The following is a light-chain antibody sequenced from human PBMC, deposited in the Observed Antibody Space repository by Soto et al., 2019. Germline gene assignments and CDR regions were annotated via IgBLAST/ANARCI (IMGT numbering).Light chain of an antibody. CDR3: QQRSNWPTIS. CDR1: ESVSSY. Sequence: EIVLTQSPATLSLSPGERATLYCRASESVSSYLAWYQQKPGQAPRLLIYDASNRATGIPARFSGSGSGTDFTLTIISLEPEDFAVYYCQQRSNWPTISCGQGTRLELK. V-gene: IGKV3-11*01. J-gene: IGKJ5*01. CDR2: DAS.